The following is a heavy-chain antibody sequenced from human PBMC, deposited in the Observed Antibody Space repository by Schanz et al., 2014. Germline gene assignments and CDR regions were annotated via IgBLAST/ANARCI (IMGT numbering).Heavy chain of an antibody. V-gene: IGHV3-33*08. CDR3: ARDMTSMGESGFYYYGMDV. Sequence: QVQLVDSGGGLVKPGGSRRLSCEASGFTFSSYGMHWVRQAPGKGLEWVAATRYDGNNKYYVDSVKGRFTISRDNPKNTLYLQMNSLRAEDTAVYYCARDMTSMGESGFYYYGMDVWGQGTTATVSS. J-gene: IGHJ6*02. D-gene: IGHD1-26*01. CDR2: TRYDGNNK. CDR1: GFTFSSYG.